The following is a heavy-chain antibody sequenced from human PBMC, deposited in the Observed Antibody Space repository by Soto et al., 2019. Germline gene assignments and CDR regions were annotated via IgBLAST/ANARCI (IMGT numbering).Heavy chain of an antibody. V-gene: IGHV1-69*08. CDR1: GVTFSPYT. D-gene: IGHD3-10*01. J-gene: IGHJ4*02. CDR2: IIPFLGVT. Sequence: QVQLVQSGAEVQKPGSSVKVSCKASGVTFSPYTVNWVRQAPGQGLEWMGRIIPFLGVTNYAQKFHARVTLTADTSTTTAYMELSGLRFEDTAVYYCARDWESTVSTWSFGAFWGRGTLVTVSS. CDR3: ARDWESTVSTWSFGAF.